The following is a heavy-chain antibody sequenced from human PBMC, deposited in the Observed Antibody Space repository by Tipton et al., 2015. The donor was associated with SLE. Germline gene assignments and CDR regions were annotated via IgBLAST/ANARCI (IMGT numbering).Heavy chain of an antibody. Sequence: TLSTTCSVSGDSMSLHYWSWIRQPPGKGLEWIGYIDYSGNTKYNPSLKSRVTISADTSKNHFSLNLSSMTAADTAVYYCARLIGHSTYEFWFDPWGQGTLVTVSS. CDR2: IDYSGNT. J-gene: IGHJ5*02. D-gene: IGHD4-11*01. CDR3: ARLIGHSTYEFWFDP. V-gene: IGHV4-59*11. CDR1: GDSMSLHY.